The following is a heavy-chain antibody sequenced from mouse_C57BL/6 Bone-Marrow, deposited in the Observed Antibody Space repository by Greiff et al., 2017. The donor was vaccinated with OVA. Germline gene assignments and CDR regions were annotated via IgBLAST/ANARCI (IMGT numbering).Heavy chain of an antibody. CDR2: SRNKANDYTT. CDR1: GFTFSDFY. V-gene: IGHV7-1*01. J-gene: IGHJ1*03. CDR3: ARGEYYWYFDV. Sequence: EVKLVESGGGLVQSGRSLRLSCATSGFTFSDFYMEWVRQAPGKGLEWIAASRNKANDYTTEYSASVKGRFIVSRDTSQSILYLQMNARRAEDTAIYYCARGEYYWYFDVWGTGTTVTVSS.